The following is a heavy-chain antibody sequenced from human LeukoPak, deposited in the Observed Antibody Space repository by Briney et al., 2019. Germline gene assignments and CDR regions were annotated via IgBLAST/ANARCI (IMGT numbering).Heavy chain of an antibody. CDR1: GFTFSSDA. CDR2: ISGSGDGT. Sequence: GGSLRLSCTSSGFTFSSDAMTWVRQAPGMGLEWVSSISGSGDGTYYADSVKGRFTISRDNSKNILYLQMNSLRAENTAVYYCANKPAGFDPWGQGTLVTVSS. CDR3: ANKPAGFDP. D-gene: IGHD1-14*01. J-gene: IGHJ5*02. V-gene: IGHV3-23*01.